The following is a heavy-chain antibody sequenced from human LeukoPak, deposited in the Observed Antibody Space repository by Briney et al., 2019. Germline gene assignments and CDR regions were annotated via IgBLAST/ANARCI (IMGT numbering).Heavy chain of an antibody. J-gene: IGHJ4*02. CDR3: ARERIYGGNYYFDY. Sequence: GGSLRLSCAASGFTFSSYGMHWVRQAPGKGPEWVAVIWYDGSNKYYADSVKGRFTISRDNSKNTLYLQMNSLRAEDTAVYYCARERIYGGNYYFDYWGQGTLVTVSS. D-gene: IGHD4-17*01. CDR1: GFTFSSYG. V-gene: IGHV3-33*01. CDR2: IWYDGSNK.